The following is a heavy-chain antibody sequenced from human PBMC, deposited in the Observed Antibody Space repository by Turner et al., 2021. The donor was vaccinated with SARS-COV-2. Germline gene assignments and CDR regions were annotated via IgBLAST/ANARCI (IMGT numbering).Heavy chain of an antibody. Sequence: QVQLVQSGAEVKKPGASVQVSFKASGYTFSSYYMHWVRQAPGQGLELMVIINPSGGSTAYAQSCQGRVTMTRDTSTSTLYMERSSLRSEAMAVYYCARVGGAFDIWGQWTMVIVSS. V-gene: IGHV1-46*01. CDR2: INPSGGST. CDR1: GYTFSSYY. D-gene: IGHD3-16*01. CDR3: ARVGGAFDI. J-gene: IGHJ3*02.